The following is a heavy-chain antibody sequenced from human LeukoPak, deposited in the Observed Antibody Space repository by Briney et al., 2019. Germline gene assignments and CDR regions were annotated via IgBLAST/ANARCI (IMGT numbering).Heavy chain of an antibody. CDR1: GYTFSSYG. V-gene: IGHV1-18*01. Sequence: ASVKVSCKASGYTFSSYGIIWVRQAPGQGLEWMGWVSAFNGNTDYAPKLQSRVTMTTDTSTTTAYMELRSLTSDDTAVYYCARRGGSYSHSDFWGQGTLVTVSS. D-gene: IGHD1-26*01. CDR3: ARRGGSYSHSDF. J-gene: IGHJ4*02. CDR2: VSAFNGNT.